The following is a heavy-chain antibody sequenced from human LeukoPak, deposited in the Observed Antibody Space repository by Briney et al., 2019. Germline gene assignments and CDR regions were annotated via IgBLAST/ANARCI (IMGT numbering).Heavy chain of an antibody. CDR2: IRYTAKDK. D-gene: IGHD3-10*01. CDR1: GFTFSYYG. Sequence: PGGSLRLSCAASGFTFSYYGMHWVRQAPGKGLEWVAFIRYTAKDKYYADSVKGRFTISRNNSKNTLYLQMNSLRAEDTAVYYCAKDPNYGGRYYYYMDVWGKGTTVTISS. V-gene: IGHV3-30*02. CDR3: AKDPNYGGRYYYYMDV. J-gene: IGHJ6*03.